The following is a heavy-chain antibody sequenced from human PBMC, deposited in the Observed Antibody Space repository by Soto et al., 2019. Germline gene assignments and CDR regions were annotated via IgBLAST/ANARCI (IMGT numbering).Heavy chain of an antibody. D-gene: IGHD2-2*01. Sequence: ASVKVSCKASGYTFTSYAMHWVRQAPGQRLEWMGWINAGNGNTKYSQKFQGRVTTTRDTSASTAYMELSSLRSEDTAVYYCARGYCSSTSCYPGMDYWGQGTLVTVS. CDR2: INAGNGNT. J-gene: IGHJ4*02. CDR3: ARGYCSSTSCYPGMDY. CDR1: GYTFTSYA. V-gene: IGHV1-3*01.